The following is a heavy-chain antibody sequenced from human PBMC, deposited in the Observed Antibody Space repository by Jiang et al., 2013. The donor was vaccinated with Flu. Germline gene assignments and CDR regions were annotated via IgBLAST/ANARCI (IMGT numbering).Heavy chain of an antibody. CDR2: INTNTGSP. D-gene: IGHD2-21*02. J-gene: IGHJ4*02. CDR1: DYTFSSFP. V-gene: IGHV7-4-1*02. Sequence: VQSGSELKKPGASVKLSCKGSDYTFSSFPVHWMRQAPGQGLEWLGWINTNTGSPVYARDFKGRFVFSFDLSVDTAYLQISGLKTGDTAVYFCARLDHYCGGGDCYFSSFDHWGQGTLVTVSS. CDR3: ARLDHYCGGGDCYFSSFDH.